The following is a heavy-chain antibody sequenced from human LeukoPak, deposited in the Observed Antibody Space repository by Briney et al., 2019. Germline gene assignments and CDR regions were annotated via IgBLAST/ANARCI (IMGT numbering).Heavy chain of an antibody. Sequence: SETLSLTCTVSGDSISSYYWHWIRQPAGKGLEWIGRIYNSVSTNYNPSLKSRVTMSMDTSKNQFSLKLSSVTAADTAVYYCARAVGYSSPYYMDVWGKGTTVTVSS. J-gene: IGHJ6*03. CDR1: GDSISSYY. CDR2: IYNSVST. D-gene: IGHD5-18*01. V-gene: IGHV4-4*07. CDR3: ARAVGYSSPYYMDV.